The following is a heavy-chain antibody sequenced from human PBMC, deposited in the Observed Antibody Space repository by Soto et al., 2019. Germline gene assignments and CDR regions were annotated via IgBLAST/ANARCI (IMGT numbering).Heavy chain of an antibody. J-gene: IGHJ6*02. Sequence: GGSLRLSCAASGFTFSSYSMNWVRQAPGKGLEWVSSISSSSSYIYYADSVKGRFTISRDNAKNSLYLHMKSLRAEDTAVYYCARDRPADICCYYGMDVWGQGTTVTVAS. CDR2: ISSSSSYI. CDR3: ARDRPADICCYYGMDV. D-gene: IGHD2-2*01. CDR1: GFTFSSYS. V-gene: IGHV3-21*01.